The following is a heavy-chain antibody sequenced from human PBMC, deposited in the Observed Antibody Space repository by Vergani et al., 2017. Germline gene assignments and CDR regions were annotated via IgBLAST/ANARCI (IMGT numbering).Heavy chain of an antibody. V-gene: IGHV1-2*02. CDR1: GYTFTGYY. D-gene: IGHD2-2*01. Sequence: QVQLVQSGAEVKKPGASVKVSCKASGYTFTGYYMHWVRQAPGQGLEWMGWINPNSGGTNYAQKFQGRVTMTRDTSISTAYMELSRLRSDDTAVYYCARVINSKTLGYCSSTSCRGWFDPWGQGTLVTVSS. J-gene: IGHJ5*02. CDR2: INPNSGGT. CDR3: ARVINSKTLGYCSSTSCRGWFDP.